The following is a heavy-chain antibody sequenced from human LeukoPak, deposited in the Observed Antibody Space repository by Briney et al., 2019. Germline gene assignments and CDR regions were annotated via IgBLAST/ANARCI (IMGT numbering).Heavy chain of an antibody. V-gene: IGHV1-2*02. CDR1: GYTFTGYY. CDR3: ARPPRGSSDAFDI. J-gene: IGHJ3*02. Sequence: ASVKVSCKASGYTFTGYYMHWVRQAPGQGLEWMGWINPNTGDTKYAQKFQGRVTMTRDTSISTAYMELSRLRSDDTAAYYCARPPRGSSDAFDIWGQGTVVIVSS. D-gene: IGHD3-10*01. CDR2: INPNTGDT.